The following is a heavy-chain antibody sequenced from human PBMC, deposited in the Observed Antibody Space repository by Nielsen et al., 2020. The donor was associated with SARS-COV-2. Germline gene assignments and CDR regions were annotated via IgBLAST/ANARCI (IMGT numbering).Heavy chain of an antibody. J-gene: IGHJ4*02. D-gene: IGHD2-2*01. V-gene: IGHV1-8*02. Sequence: ASVKVSCKASGYTFTSYGINWVRQATGQGLEWMGWMNPNSGNTGYAQKFQGRVTMTRNTSISTAYMELSSLRSEDTAVYYCARELGDCSSTSCPHHYWGQGTLVTVSS. CDR2: MNPNSGNT. CDR1: GYTFTSYG. CDR3: ARELGDCSSTSCPHHY.